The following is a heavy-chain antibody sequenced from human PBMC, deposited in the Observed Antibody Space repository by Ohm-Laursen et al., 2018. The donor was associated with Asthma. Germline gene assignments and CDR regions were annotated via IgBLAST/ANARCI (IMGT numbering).Heavy chain of an antibody. CDR2: ISYDGSHK. D-gene: IGHD6-19*01. Sequence: SLRLSCAASGFPFSSYEMHWVRQAPGKGLEWVAVISYDGSHKFYADSVRGRFTISRDNSKNTLYLQMNSLRAEDTAVYYCAKDGVAVARYGWFDPWGQGTLVTVSS. CDR1: GFPFSSYE. J-gene: IGHJ5*02. CDR3: AKDGVAVARYGWFDP. V-gene: IGHV3-30*18.